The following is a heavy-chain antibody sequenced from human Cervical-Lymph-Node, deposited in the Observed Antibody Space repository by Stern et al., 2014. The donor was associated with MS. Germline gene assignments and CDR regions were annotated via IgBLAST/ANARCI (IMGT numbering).Heavy chain of an antibody. J-gene: IGHJ4*02. CDR2: VYPGDSDT. V-gene: IGHV5-51*01. CDR3: ARHLGRAIAPDS. D-gene: IGHD2-21*01. CDR1: GYDFPAYW. Sequence: VQLVQSGAEVKKAGESLRISCQASGYDFPAYWIGWVRQRPGKGLEWVGIVYPGDSDTRYGPSFQGEVPVSAAKDSHHPYLQWSSLKASDTAMYYCARHLGRAIAPDSWGRGTLITVAS.